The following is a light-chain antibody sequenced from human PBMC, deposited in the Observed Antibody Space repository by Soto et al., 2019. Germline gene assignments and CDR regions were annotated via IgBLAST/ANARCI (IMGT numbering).Light chain of an antibody. V-gene: IGKV2D-29*01. CDR1: QGLLDTDGKTH. CDR3: VQSIQLNT. J-gene: IGKJ4*01. CDR2: EVS. Sequence: DIVMTQTPLSLSVAPGQPASMSCNSSQGLLDTDGKTHLHWYLKKSGHTPQGLIYEVSNRFSGGLDRFSGRGSGKHFTLKISRVEAEDVGVYYGVQSIQLNTVGGGNPVDIK.